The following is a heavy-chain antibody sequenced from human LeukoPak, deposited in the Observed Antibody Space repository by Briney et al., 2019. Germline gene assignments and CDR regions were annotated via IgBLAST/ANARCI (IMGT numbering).Heavy chain of an antibody. CDR1: GGSISSSSYY. J-gene: IGHJ6*03. V-gene: IGHV4-39*01. Sequence: SETLSLTCTVSGGSISSSSYYWGWIRQPPGKGLEWIGSIYYSGSTYYNPSLKSRVTISVDTSKNQFSLKLRSVTAADTAVYYCARIPGYGRYYYYMDVWGKGTTVTVSS. D-gene: IGHD5-18*01. CDR2: IYYSGST. CDR3: ARIPGYGRYYYYMDV.